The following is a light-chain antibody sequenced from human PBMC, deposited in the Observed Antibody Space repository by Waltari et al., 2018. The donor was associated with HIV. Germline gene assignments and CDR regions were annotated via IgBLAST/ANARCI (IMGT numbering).Light chain of an antibody. CDR1: RPVFTD. J-gene: IGKJ2*01. CDR3: QQSYNSPYT. CDR2: GAF. Sequence: DIQMTQSPSSLSASVGDRVTFSCRASRPVFTDLNWYQQKHGEAPKVLISGAFNLRNGVPPRFVGSGSGTGFTLVINGLQPEDFAIYFCQQSYNSPYTFGQGTKLEIK. V-gene: IGKV1-39*01.